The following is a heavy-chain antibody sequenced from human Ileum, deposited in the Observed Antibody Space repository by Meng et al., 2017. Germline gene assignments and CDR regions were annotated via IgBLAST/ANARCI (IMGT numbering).Heavy chain of an antibody. CDR3: ARTPGRKRDYYYYGMDV. J-gene: IGHJ6*02. Sequence: GESLKISCAASGVTYSNCEMNWVRQAPGKGLEWVSCISGGGGTVYDADSVKGRFTISRDNAKNSLCLQMNSLRAEDTAVYYCARTPGRKRDYYYYGMDVWGQGTTVTVSS. V-gene: IGHV3-48*03. D-gene: IGHD1-14*01. CDR2: ISGGGGTV. CDR1: GVTYSNCE.